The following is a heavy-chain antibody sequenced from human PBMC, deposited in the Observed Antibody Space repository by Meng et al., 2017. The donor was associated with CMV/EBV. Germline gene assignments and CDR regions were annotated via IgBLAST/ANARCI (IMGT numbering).Heavy chain of an antibody. CDR3: AKDVGYCTNGVCYTDYFDY. Sequence: GGSLRLSCAASGFTFDDYTMHWVRQAPGKGLEWVSLISWDGGSTYYADSVKGRFTISRDNSKNSLYLQMNSLRTEDTALYYCAKDVGYCTNGVCYTDYFDYWGQGTLVTSPQ. V-gene: IGHV3-43*01. CDR2: ISWDGGST. J-gene: IGHJ4*02. CDR1: GFTFDDYT. D-gene: IGHD2-8*01.